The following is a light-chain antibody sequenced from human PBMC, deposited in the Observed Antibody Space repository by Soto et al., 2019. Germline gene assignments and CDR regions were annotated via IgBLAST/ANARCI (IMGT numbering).Light chain of an antibody. V-gene: IGKV4-1*01. CDR2: WAS. CDR1: QSVLLTSNNKNY. J-gene: IGKJ5*01. Sequence: DSMSTQSPDYLAVSLGERATINCKSSQSVLLTSNNKNYLAWYQQKPGQPPKLLIYWASTRESGVPDRFSASGSGTDFTLTITSLQAQDVTVYYCQLYSFPPSTFGQGGLLEFK. CDR3: QLYSFPPST.